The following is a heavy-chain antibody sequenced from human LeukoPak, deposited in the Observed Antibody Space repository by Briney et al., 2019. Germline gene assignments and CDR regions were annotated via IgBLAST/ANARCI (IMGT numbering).Heavy chain of an antibody. J-gene: IGHJ4*02. D-gene: IGHD4-17*01. Sequence: GASVKASCKASGYTFTSYGISWVRQAPGQGLEWMGWISGYNGNTKYAQKFQGRATMTTDTSTSTAYMELRSLRSDDTAVYYCARDYGDYPSYWGQGTLVTVSS. CDR2: ISGYNGNT. CDR1: GYTFTSYG. V-gene: IGHV1-18*01. CDR3: ARDYGDYPSY.